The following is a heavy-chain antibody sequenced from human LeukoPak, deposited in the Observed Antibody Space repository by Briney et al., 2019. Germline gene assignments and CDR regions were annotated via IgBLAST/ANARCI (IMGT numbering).Heavy chain of an antibody. CDR2: ISASGGST. CDR1: GFTFRSHD. Sequence: GGSLRLSCAASGFTFRSHDMSWVRQAPGKGLGWVSGISASGGSTFYADSVKGRFTISRDNSKNTLYLQMNGLRVEDTAVYYCVREGPRGLAFDIWGQGTMVTVSS. J-gene: IGHJ3*02. V-gene: IGHV3-23*01. D-gene: IGHD3/OR15-3a*01. CDR3: VREGPRGLAFDI.